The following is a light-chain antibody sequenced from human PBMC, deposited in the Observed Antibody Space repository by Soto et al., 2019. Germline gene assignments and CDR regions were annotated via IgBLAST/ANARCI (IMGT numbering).Light chain of an antibody. CDR3: CSFAGSRAVV. J-gene: IGLJ2*01. CDR1: SSDVGSYNL. Sequence: QSALTQPASLSGSPGQSITISCTGTSSDVGSYNLVSWYQQHPGKAPKLMIYEGSKRPSGFSNRFSGSKSGNTASLTISGLQAEDEADYYCCSFAGSRAVVFGGGTKLTVL. V-gene: IGLV2-23*01. CDR2: EGS.